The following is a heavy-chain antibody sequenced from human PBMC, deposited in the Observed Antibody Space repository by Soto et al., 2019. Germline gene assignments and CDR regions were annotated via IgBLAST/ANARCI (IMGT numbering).Heavy chain of an antibody. CDR3: ARDHFPPYYYVMDA. V-gene: IGHV3-53*01. D-gene: IGHD3-3*02. CDR1: GLPVSRNY. Sequence: GSEKLSCAASGLPVSRNYMISVRQAPGKGLEWVSVIYSVGSTYYADSVKGRFTISRDNSKNTLYPQINSLRAEDTPVYYCARDHFPPYYYVMDAWGQGTTVTVPS. CDR2: IYSVGST. J-gene: IGHJ6*02.